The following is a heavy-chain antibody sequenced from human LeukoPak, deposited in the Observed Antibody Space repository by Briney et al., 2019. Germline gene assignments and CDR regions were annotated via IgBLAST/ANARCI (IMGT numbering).Heavy chain of an antibody. Sequence: PGGSLRLSCAASAFTFSSYNMNWVRQAPGKGLEWVSFISSSSSYIYYADSVKGRFTISRDNAKNSLYLQMNSLRAEDTAVYYCARETIAVAFDYWGQGTLVTVSS. J-gene: IGHJ4*02. V-gene: IGHV3-21*01. CDR2: ISSSSSYI. CDR3: ARETIAVAFDY. D-gene: IGHD6-19*01. CDR1: AFTFSSYN.